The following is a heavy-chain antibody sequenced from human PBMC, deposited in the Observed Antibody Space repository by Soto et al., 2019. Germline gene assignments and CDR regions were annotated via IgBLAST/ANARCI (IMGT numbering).Heavy chain of an antibody. Sequence: SETLSLTCTVWVDSITTYYWSWVRQPAAKGLEGVVRVDSSGNTNYNTYLKSRVTMSVHTSKKHFSLTLTSVTAAATAVYYCARYSNNWFQTEGMDVWGKGPTVT. CDR1: VDSITTYY. V-gene: IGHV4-4*07. D-gene: IGHD6-13*01. CDR3: ARYSNNWFQTEGMDV. J-gene: IGHJ6*04. CDR2: VDSSGNT.